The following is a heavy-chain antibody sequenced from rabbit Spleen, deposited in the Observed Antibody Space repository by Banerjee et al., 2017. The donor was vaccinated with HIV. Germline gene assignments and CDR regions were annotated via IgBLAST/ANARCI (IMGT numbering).Heavy chain of an antibody. Sequence: QEQLEESGGGLVKPGASLTLTCTASGVSFSSNHYMCWVRQAPGKGLEWIACIDAGSSGFTYFASWAKGRFTYSKTSSTTVTLQMTSLTAADTATYFCARDSASSFSSYGMDLWGPGTLVTVS. CDR3: ARDSASSFSSYGMDL. V-gene: IGHV1S45*01. D-gene: IGHD8-1*01. J-gene: IGHJ6*01. CDR2: IDAGSSGFT. CDR1: GVSFSSNHY.